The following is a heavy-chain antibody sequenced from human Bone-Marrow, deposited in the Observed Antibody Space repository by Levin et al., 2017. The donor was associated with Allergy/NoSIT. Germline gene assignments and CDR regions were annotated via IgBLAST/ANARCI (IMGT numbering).Heavy chain of an antibody. D-gene: IGHD3-3*01. V-gene: IGHV3-23*01. CDR3: AKDPHYDYWSGWPNLFDP. CDR1: GFSFKDYA. Sequence: GESLKISCVASGFSFKDYAMSWVRQAPGQGLEWVSGISGSGDSTYYTDSVKGRFTISRDNFENTLYLQMSDVRAEDTAFYYCAKDPHYDYWSGWPNLFDPWGQGTLVSVSS. CDR2: ISGSGDST. J-gene: IGHJ5*02.